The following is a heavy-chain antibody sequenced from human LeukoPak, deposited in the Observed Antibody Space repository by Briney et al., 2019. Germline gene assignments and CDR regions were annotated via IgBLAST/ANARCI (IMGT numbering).Heavy chain of an antibody. J-gene: IGHJ6*03. CDR1: GFTFSSYA. CDR3: AKVPITIFGVVISDDYYYYYMDV. CDR2: ISGSGGST. V-gene: IGHV3-23*01. Sequence: GGSLRLSCAASGFTFSSYAMSWVRQAPGNGLEWVSAISGSGGSTYYADSGKGRFTISRDNSKNTLYLQMNSLSAEDTAVYYCAKVPITIFGVVISDDYYYYYMDVWGKGTTVTVSS. D-gene: IGHD3-3*01.